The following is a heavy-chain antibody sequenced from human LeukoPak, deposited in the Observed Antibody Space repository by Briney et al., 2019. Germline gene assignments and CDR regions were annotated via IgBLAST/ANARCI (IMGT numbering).Heavy chain of an antibody. V-gene: IGHV3-30*02. J-gene: IGHJ3*02. Sequence: GGSLRLSCATSGFTFSNYGMHWVRQAPGKGLEWVAFIRFDGSTKYYADSVKGRFTISRDNSKNTFYLQMNSLRGGDTAVYYCAKGRVTAMVISDAFDIWGQGTMVTVSS. CDR1: GFTFSNYG. CDR2: IRFDGSTK. CDR3: AKGRVTAMVISDAFDI. D-gene: IGHD5-18*01.